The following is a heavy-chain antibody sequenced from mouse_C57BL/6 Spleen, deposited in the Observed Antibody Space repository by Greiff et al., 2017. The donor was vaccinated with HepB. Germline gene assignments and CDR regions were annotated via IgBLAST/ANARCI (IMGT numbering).Heavy chain of an antibody. D-gene: IGHD1-1*01. V-gene: IGHV1-80*01. CDR2: IYPGDGDT. Sequence: QVQLQQSGAELVKPGASVKISCKASGYAFSSYWMNWVKQRPGKGLEWIGQIYPGDGDTNYNGKFKGKATLTADKSSSTAYMQLSSLTSEDSAVYFCARLDYGSSYHWNFDVWGTGTTVTVSS. CDR1: GYAFSSYW. CDR3: ARLDYGSSYHWNFDV. J-gene: IGHJ1*03.